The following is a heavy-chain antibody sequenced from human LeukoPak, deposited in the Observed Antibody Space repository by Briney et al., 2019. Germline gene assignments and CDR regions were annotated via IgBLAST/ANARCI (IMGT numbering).Heavy chain of an antibody. CDR1: GYTFTSYD. CDR3: AKHPPYYDFWSGYYPSQDY. Sequence: GASVNVSCKSSGYTFTSYDINWVRQATGQGLEWMGWMNPHSGNTGYAQKFQGRVTMTRNTSISTAYMELSSLRSEDTAVYYCAKHPPYYDFWSGYYPSQDYWGQGTLVTVSS. D-gene: IGHD3-3*01. J-gene: IGHJ4*02. V-gene: IGHV1-8*01. CDR2: MNPHSGNT.